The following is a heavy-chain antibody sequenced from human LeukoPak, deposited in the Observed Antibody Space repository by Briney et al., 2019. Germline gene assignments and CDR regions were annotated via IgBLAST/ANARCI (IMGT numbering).Heavy chain of an antibody. Sequence: ASVKVSXKASGYTFTTYGISWVRQAPGQGLEWMGWICAHNGNTNYAQKLQGRVTMTTDTSTSTAYMELRSLRSDDTAVYYCARGGSSWSFDYWGQGTLVTVSS. CDR1: GYTFTTYG. V-gene: IGHV1-18*01. CDR3: ARGGSSWSFDY. J-gene: IGHJ4*02. CDR2: ICAHNGNT. D-gene: IGHD6-13*01.